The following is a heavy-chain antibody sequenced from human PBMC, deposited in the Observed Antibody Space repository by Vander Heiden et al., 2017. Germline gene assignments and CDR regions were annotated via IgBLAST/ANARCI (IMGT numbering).Heavy chain of an antibody. CDR1: GINFSSYG. D-gene: IGHD3-3*01. CDR3: AKDLVSFGVTHYYGMDV. Sequence: VQLVESGGGVVQPGRFLRISCAASGINFSSYGMHWVRQAPGKGLEWVAVISYDGSNKYYADSVKGRFTISRDNSKNTLYLQMNSLRAEDTAVYYCAKDLVSFGVTHYYGMDVWGQGTTVTVSS. J-gene: IGHJ6*02. V-gene: IGHV3-30*18. CDR2: ISYDGSNK.